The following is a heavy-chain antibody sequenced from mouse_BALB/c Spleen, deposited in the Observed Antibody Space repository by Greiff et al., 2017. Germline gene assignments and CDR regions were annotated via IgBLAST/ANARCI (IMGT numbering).Heavy chain of an antibody. Sequence: QVQLQQPGAELVKPGASVKLSCKASGYTFTSYWMHWVKQRPGQGLEWIGEINPSNGRTNYNEKFKSKATLTVDKSSSTAYMQLSSLTSEDSAVYYGARFYYYGSSWYFDVWGAGTTVTVSS. D-gene: IGHD1-1*01. CDR2: INPSNGRT. CDR3: ARFYYYGSSWYFDV. CDR1: GYTFTSYW. J-gene: IGHJ1*01. V-gene: IGHV1S81*02.